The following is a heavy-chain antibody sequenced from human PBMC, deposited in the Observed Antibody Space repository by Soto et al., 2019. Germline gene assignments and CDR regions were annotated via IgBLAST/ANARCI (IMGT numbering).Heavy chain of an antibody. V-gene: IGHV3-64*01. CDR2: ISRSGDST. CDR3: ARLGSGLDS. CDR1: GFTFSTHA. Sequence: EVQLVESGGGLVQPGGSLRLSCAASGFTFSTHAMHWVRQAPGKGLEHVSAISRSGDSTFHANSVEGRFTISRDNSKNTLYLQMGSLRAEDMAVYYCARLGSGLDSWGQGTLVTVSS. J-gene: IGHJ4*02. D-gene: IGHD3-3*01.